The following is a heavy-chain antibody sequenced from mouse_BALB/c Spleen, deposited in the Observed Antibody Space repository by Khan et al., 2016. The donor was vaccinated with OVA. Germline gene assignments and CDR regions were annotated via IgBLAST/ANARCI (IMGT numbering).Heavy chain of an antibody. CDR1: GFSLTGYG. J-gene: IGHJ4*01. D-gene: IGHD2-4*01. Sequence: QVQLKESGPGLMAPSQSLSITCTVSGFSLTGYGVNWVRQPPGKGLEWLGMIWGDGSTDYNSALKSRLSISKDNSKSQVFLKMNSLHTDDTARYYCAREIYYDYAYYYAMDYWGQGTSVTGSS. V-gene: IGHV2-6-7*01. CDR3: AREIYYDYAYYYAMDY. CDR2: IWGDGST.